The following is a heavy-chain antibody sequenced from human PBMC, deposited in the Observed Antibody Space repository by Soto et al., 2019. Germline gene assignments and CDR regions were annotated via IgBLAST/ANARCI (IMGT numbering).Heavy chain of an antibody. D-gene: IGHD2-2*01. CDR1: GGSLTNYY. CDR3: AREAGGYCTITGCYGRFYFDY. CDR2: IHHSGVT. V-gene: IGHV4-59*01. Sequence: QVQLQESGPRLVKPSETLSLTCTVSGGSLTNYYWSWIPQPPGKGLGWLGYIHHSGVTNYNPSLQSRVTMSVDTSKNQFSLGLNSLTAADTAVYYCAREAGGYCTITGCYGRFYFDYWGQGTLATVSS. J-gene: IGHJ4*02.